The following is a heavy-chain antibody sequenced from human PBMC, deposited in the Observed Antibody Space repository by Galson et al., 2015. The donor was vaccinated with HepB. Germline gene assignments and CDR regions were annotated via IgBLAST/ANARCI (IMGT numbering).Heavy chain of an antibody. J-gene: IGHJ3*02. CDR1: GFTFSSYA. Sequence: SLRLSCAASGFTFSSYAMTWVRQAPGKGLEWVSAISGSGGSTYYADSVKGRFTISRDNSKNTLYLQMNSLRAEDTAVYYCAKNVDNGDYVFIGFDIWGQGTMVTVSS. CDR2: ISGSGGST. V-gene: IGHV3-23*01. CDR3: AKNVDNGDYVFIGFDI. D-gene: IGHD4-17*01.